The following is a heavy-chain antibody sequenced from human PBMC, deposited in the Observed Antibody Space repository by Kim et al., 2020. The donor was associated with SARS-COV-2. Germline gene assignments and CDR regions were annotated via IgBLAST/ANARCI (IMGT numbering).Heavy chain of an antibody. CDR3: ARHRGYYCGGDCYGVDYYYYMDV. CDR1: GYSFTSYW. J-gene: IGHJ6*03. CDR2: IYPGDSDT. Sequence: GESLKISCKGSGYSFTSYWIGWVRQMPGKGLEWMGIIYPGDSDTRYSPSFQGQVTISADKSISTAYLQWSSLKASDTAMYYCARHRGYYCGGDCYGVDYYYYMDVWGKGTTVTVSS. D-gene: IGHD2-21*01. V-gene: IGHV5-51*01.